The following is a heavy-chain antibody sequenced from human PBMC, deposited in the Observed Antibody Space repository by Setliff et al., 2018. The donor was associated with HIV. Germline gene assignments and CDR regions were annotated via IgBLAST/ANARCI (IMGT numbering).Heavy chain of an antibody. CDR1: GGTFSSYA. CDR2: IIPIFGTA. D-gene: IGHD3-16*01. CDR3: ARSGTHLEESRGSSAWVSAAFDI. J-gene: IGHJ3*02. Sequence: SAKVSCKASGGTFSSYAISWVRQAPGQGLEWMGGIIPIFGTANYAQKFQGRVTITADESTSTAYMDLSSLRSEDTAVYYCARSGTHLEESRGSSAWVSAAFDIWGQGTMVTVS. V-gene: IGHV1-69*13.